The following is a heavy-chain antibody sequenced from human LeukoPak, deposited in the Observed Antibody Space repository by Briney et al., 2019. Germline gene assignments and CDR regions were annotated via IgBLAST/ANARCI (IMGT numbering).Heavy chain of an antibody. CDR3: AKDPFTYYYDSSGYVDY. CDR1: GFTFSSYG. J-gene: IGHJ4*02. V-gene: IGHV3-30*02. D-gene: IGHD3-22*01. Sequence: PGGSLRLSCAASGFTFSSYGMHWVRQAPGKGLEWVAFIRYDGSNKYYADSVKGRFTISRDNSKNTLYLQMNSLRAEDTAVYYCAKDPFTYYYDSSGYVDYWGQGTLVTVSS. CDR2: IRYDGSNK.